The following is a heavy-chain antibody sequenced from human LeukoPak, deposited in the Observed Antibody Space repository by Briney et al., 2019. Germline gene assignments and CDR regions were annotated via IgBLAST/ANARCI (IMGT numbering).Heavy chain of an antibody. CDR2: ISAYNGNT. J-gene: IGHJ3*02. D-gene: IGHD2-2*02. Sequence: ASVKVSCKASGYTFTSYGISWVRQAPGRGLEWMGWISAYNGNTNYAQKLQGRVTMTTDTSTSTAYMELRSLRSDDTAVYYCAGESLPGYCSGTSCYTHAFDIRGQGTMVTVSS. CDR3: AGESLPGYCSGTSCYTHAFDI. CDR1: GYTFTSYG. V-gene: IGHV1-18*01.